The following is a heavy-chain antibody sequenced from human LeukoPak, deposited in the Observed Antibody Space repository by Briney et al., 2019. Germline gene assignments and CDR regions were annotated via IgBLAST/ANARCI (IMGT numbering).Heavy chain of an antibody. CDR2: IYYSRST. J-gene: IGHJ4*02. CDR3: ARGLPYDSSGYYFDGFDH. CDR1: GGSISRGGYY. D-gene: IGHD3-22*01. Sequence: PSQTLSLTCTVSGGSISRGGYYWSWLRQHPGKGLEWNGYIYYSRSTYYNPSLKSRVTISVDTSKNQFSLKLNSVTAADTAVYYCARGLPYDSSGYYFDGFDHWGQGTLVTVSS. V-gene: IGHV4-31*03.